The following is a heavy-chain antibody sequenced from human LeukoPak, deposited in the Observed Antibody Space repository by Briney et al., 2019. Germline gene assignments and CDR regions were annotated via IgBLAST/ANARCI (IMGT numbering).Heavy chain of an antibody. CDR2: IFYTGSI. V-gene: IGHV4-59*01. D-gene: IGHD3-3*01. CDR3: ARGTYDFWSGYYYYGMDV. CDR1: GGSLNGYY. Sequence: SETLSLTCTVSGGSLNGYYWGWIRQPPGKGLEYIGFIFYTGSINYDSSLKSRITISLDTSKNLFSLKLRSVTAADTAVYHCARGTYDFWSGYYYYGMDVWGQGTTVTVSS. J-gene: IGHJ6*02.